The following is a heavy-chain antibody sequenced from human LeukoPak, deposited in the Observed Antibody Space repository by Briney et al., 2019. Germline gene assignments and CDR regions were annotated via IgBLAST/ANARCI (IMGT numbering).Heavy chain of an antibody. V-gene: IGHV1-18*04. CDR3: ARDVDDILTGYFNGFDSYYGMDV. CDR2: IYAYNGNT. J-gene: IGHJ6*04. Sequence: GASVKDSCKASRYTFTTSGISWGRQAPGQGLEWMGWIYAYNGNTNYAQKLHGRVTTTTDTSTSTAYMELRSLRSDDTAVYYCARDVDDILTGYFNGFDSYYGMDVWGKGTTVTVS. CDR1: RYTFTTSG. D-gene: IGHD3-9*01.